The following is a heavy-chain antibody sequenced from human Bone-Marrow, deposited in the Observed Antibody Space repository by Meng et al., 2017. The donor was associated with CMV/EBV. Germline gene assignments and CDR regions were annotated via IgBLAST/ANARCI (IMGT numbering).Heavy chain of an antibody. CDR1: TFTNYE. CDR2: IIPSLGTT. Sequence: TFTNYEISWVRQAPGKGLEWMGQIIPSLGTTNYAQTSQSRVTITADKSSTTAATTAHLELSSLTSDDTAVYFCARDMAASGATFDLWGQGTLVTVSS. CDR3: ARDMAASGATFDL. J-gene: IGHJ4*02. D-gene: IGHD6-13*01. V-gene: IGHV1-69*06.